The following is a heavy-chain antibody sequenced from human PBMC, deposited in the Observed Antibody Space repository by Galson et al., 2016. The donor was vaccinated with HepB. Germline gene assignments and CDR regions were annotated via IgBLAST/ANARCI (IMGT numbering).Heavy chain of an antibody. CDR3: AKDLGERLVTVYYYMDV. J-gene: IGHJ6*03. D-gene: IGHD3-16*01. CDR2: ISGSTGRT. V-gene: IGHV3-23*01. Sequence: SLRLSCAASGFTFSNYAMSWVRQAPGKGLEWVSAISGSTGRTYYADSVKGHFTISRDNSQNTLYLQMNSLRAEDTAVYYCAKDLGERLVTVYYYMDVWGKGTTVTVSS. CDR1: GFTFSNYA.